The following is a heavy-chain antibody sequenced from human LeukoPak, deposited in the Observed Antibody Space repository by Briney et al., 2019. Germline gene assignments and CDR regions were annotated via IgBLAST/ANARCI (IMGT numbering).Heavy chain of an antibody. V-gene: IGHV1-69*01. Sequence: GSSVKVSCKASGGTFSSYAISWVRQAPGQGLEWMGGIIPIFGTANYAQKFQGRVTVTADESTSTAYMELSSLRSEDTAVYYCARAVGSIEMATIYYYYYGMDVWGQGTTVTVSS. CDR3: ARAVGSIEMATIYYYYYGMDV. J-gene: IGHJ6*02. D-gene: IGHD5-24*01. CDR1: GGTFSSYA. CDR2: IIPIFGTA.